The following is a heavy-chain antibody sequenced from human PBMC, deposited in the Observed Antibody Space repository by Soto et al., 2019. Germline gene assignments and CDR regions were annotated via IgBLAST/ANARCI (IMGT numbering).Heavy chain of an antibody. CDR3: TVWGSGNDFGAA. D-gene: IGHD3-10*01. CDR1: GFTFSDHY. V-gene: IGHV3-72*01. Sequence: EVQLVESGGGLVQPGGSLRLSCAASGFTFSDHYMDWFRQAPVKGLEWVGRSKNKADSYTTEYAASVKGRFTISRDGSKNSLFLQMNSLKTEDTAVYYCTVWGSGNDFGAAWGQGILVTVSS. CDR2: SKNKADSYTT. J-gene: IGHJ4*02.